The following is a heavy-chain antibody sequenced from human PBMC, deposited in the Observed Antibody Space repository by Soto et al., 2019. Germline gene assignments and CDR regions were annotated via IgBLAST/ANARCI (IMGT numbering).Heavy chain of an antibody. J-gene: IGHJ4*02. CDR1: GFTFIGYY. Sequence: GGSLRLSCAASGFTFIGYYMSWFRQDPGKGLEWVSYISSSSSYTNYADSVKGRFTISRDNAKNSLYLQMNSLRAEDTAVYYCATGQYYYDSSGYYYSWGQGTLVTVSS. CDR2: ISSSSSYT. D-gene: IGHD3-22*01. V-gene: IGHV3-11*03. CDR3: ATGQYYYDSSGYYYS.